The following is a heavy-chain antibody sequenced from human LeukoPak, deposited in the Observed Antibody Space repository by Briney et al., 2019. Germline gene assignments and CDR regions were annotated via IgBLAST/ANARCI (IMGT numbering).Heavy chain of an antibody. CDR1: GFTLSNAW. Sequence: PGGSLRLSCAASGFTLSNAWMSWVRQAPGKGVEWVGRIKSKTDGGTTDYAAPVKGIFTISREDSKNTLYLQMSSLKTEDTAVYYCTTDSGRGEGRYWGQGTLVTVSS. CDR3: TTDSGRGEGRY. CDR2: IKSKTDGGTT. J-gene: IGHJ4*02. D-gene: IGHD1-26*01. V-gene: IGHV3-15*01.